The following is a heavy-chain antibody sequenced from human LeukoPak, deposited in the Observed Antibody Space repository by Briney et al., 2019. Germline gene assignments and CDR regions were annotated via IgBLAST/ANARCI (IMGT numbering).Heavy chain of an antibody. J-gene: IGHJ5*02. CDR3: ASDIEAVEIHLFWT. V-gene: IGHV4-34*01. Sequence: SETLSLTCAVYGGSFSGYYWSWIRQPPGKGLEWIGEINHRGSTNYNPSLKSRVTISVDTSKNQFSLKLSSVTAADTAVYYCASDIEAVEIHLFWTWGQGTLVTVSS. D-gene: IGHD5-24*01. CDR2: INHRGST. CDR1: GGSFSGYY.